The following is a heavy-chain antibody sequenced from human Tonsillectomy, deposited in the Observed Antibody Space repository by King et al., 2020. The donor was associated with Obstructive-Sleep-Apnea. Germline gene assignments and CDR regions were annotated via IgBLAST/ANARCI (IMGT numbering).Heavy chain of an antibody. D-gene: IGHD2-2*01. V-gene: IGHV3-11*01. CDR2: ISSSGSTR. Sequence: VQLVESGGGLVKPGGSLRLSCAASGFTFSDYYMNWIRQAPGKGLEWVSYISSSGSTRYYADSVKGRFTISRDNAKNSLYLQMNSLRAEDTAVYYCARDVSPSSSKAYYYGMDVWGQGTTVTVSS. J-gene: IGHJ6*02. CDR3: ARDVSPSSSKAYYYGMDV. CDR1: GFTFSDYY.